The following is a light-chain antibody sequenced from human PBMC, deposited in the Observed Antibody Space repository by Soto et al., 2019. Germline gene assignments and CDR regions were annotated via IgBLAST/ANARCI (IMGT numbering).Light chain of an antibody. CDR2: KNN. V-gene: IGLV1-47*01. CDR1: SSNVGSNY. Sequence: QSLLTQPPSASGTPGQSVNISCSGSSSNVGSNYVYWYQHFPGTAPKVVIYKNNQRPSGIPDRFSASKSATSASLAISGLRSEDEADYYCAAFDDRLIVWGIGGGTKVTVL. J-gene: IGLJ3*02. CDR3: AAFDDRLIVWG.